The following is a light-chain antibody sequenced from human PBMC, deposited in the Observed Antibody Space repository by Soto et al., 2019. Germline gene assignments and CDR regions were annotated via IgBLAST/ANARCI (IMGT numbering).Light chain of an antibody. Sequence: QSVLTQPASVSGSLGQSITISCTGTSSDVGGYNYVSWYQQHPGRAPKLIIYVVTNRPAGVSNRFSGSKSGNTASLTISGLQAEDEADYYCSSSTSSSTLVLFGGGTKLTVL. CDR1: SSDVGGYNY. V-gene: IGLV2-14*01. J-gene: IGLJ2*01. CDR2: VVT. CDR3: SSSTSSSTLVL.